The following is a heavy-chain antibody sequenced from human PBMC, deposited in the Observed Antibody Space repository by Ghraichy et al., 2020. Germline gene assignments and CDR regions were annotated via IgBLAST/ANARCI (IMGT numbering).Heavy chain of an antibody. CDR2: IYYSGST. J-gene: IGHJ4*02. D-gene: IGHD3-10*01. CDR3: ARGSDASGGFEN. Sequence: SETLSLTCTVSGGSIGSSGHYWSWIRQHPGKGLEWIGYIYYSGSTYYNPSLKSRLSISIDASKNQFSLKLTSVTAADTALYYCARGSDASGGFENWGQGTVVTVSS. CDR1: GGSIGSSGHY. V-gene: IGHV4-31*03.